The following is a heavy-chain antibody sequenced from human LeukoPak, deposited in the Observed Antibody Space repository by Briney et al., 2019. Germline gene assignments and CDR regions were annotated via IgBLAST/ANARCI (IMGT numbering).Heavy chain of an antibody. CDR1: GFTFSSYG. V-gene: IGHV3-30*02. Sequence: GGSLRLSCTASGFTFSSYGMHWVRQAPGKGLEWVAFIRYDGSNKYYADSVKGRFTISRDNSKNTLYLQMNSLRAEDTAVYYCATHGDCSSTSCYPYYFDYWGQGTLVTVSS. CDR3: ATHGDCSSTSCYPYYFDY. CDR2: IRYDGSNK. D-gene: IGHD2-2*01. J-gene: IGHJ4*02.